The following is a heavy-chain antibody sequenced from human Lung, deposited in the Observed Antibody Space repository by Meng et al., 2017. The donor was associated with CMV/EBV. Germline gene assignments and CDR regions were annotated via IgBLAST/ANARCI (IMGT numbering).Heavy chain of an antibody. Sequence: GGSLRLSFPASGFTFSGYSMNWVRQAPGKGLEWVSSISNSGAYIYYADSVKGRFTISRDNAQKSLFLHMNSLRAEDSAVYYCARDVSPRSSAYFAIYYFYALDVWGQGTTVTVSS. CDR1: GFTFSGYS. CDR3: ARDVSPRSSAYFAIYYFYALDV. CDR2: ISNSGAYI. J-gene: IGHJ6*02. V-gene: IGHV3-21*01. D-gene: IGHD2-21*01.